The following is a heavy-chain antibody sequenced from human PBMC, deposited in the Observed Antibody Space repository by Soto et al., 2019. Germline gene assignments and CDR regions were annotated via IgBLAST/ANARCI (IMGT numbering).Heavy chain of an antibody. D-gene: IGHD1-7*01. J-gene: IGHJ4*02. Sequence: GASVKVSCKASGYTFITYVVSWVRQAPGQGLEWMGWISAYNGDTNYAQNLQGRVTMTTDTSTTTAYMELRSLRSDDTAVYYCARGGGGTTSLKLHFWGQGTLVTVSS. V-gene: IGHV1-18*01. CDR2: ISAYNGDT. CDR1: GYTFITYV. CDR3: ARGGGGTTSLKLHF.